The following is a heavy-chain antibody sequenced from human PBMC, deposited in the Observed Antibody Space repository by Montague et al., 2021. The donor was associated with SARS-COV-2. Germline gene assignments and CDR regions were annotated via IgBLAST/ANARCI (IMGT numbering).Heavy chain of an antibody. CDR3: ARGQIFSTIRRARGWRGWFDP. V-gene: IGHV4-34*01. D-gene: IGHD5/OR15-5a*01. J-gene: IGHJ5*02. CDR2: INHSGTT. Sequence: SETLSLTCAVYGESLNKYYWNWIRQSPGKGLEWIGEINHSGTTNYNPSLKSRVTMSLDTSKNQLSVRLDSVTAADTAVYYCARGQIFSTIRRARGWRGWFDPWGPGTLVTVSS. CDR1: GESLNKYY.